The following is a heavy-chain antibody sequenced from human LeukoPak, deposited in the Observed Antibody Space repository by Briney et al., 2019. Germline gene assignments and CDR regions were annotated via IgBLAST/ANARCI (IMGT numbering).Heavy chain of an antibody. Sequence: GGSPRLSCAASGFSFSIYSMNWVRQAPGKGLEWVSYITSNSNTRYADSVKGRFTVSRDNAQNSLFLQMDSLRGEDTAVYYCARDLRTFYGMDLWGQGTTVTVFS. J-gene: IGHJ6*02. D-gene: IGHD1-14*01. CDR2: ITSNSNT. V-gene: IGHV3-21*06. CDR1: GFSFSIYS. CDR3: ARDLRTFYGMDL.